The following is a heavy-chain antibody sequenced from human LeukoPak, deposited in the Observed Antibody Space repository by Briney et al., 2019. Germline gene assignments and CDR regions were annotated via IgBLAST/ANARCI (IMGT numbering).Heavy chain of an antibody. CDR2: ISSTSSTI. CDR3: ARVTVGATADYFDY. D-gene: IGHD1-26*01. V-gene: IGHV3-48*01. J-gene: IGHJ4*02. Sequence: GGSLRLSCAASGFAFSSYSMNWVRQAPGKGLEWLSYISSTSSTIYYADPVKGRFTISRDNAKNSLYLLMNSLRAEDTAAYYCARVTVGATADYFDYWGQGPLVTVSS. CDR1: GFAFSSYS.